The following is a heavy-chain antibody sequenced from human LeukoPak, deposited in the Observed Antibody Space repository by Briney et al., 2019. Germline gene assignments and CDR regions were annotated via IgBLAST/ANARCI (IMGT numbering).Heavy chain of an antibody. CDR3: AKHTRYFDWLPRGFNYYGMDV. D-gene: IGHD3-9*01. CDR2: ISGSGGST. J-gene: IGHJ6*02. V-gene: IGHV3-23*01. Sequence: GGSLRLSCAASGFTFSSYAMSWVRQDPGKGLEWVSAISGSGGSTYYADSVKGRFTIYRDKSKNTLYLQMNSLRAEDTAVYYCAKHTRYFDWLPRGFNYYGMDVWGQGTTVTVSS. CDR1: GFTFSSYA.